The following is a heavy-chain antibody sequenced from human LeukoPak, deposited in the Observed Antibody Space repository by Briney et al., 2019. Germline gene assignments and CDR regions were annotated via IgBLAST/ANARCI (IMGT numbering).Heavy chain of an antibody. CDR1: GGSISSSSYY. D-gene: IGHD2/OR15-2a*01. Sequence: SETLSLTCTVSGGSISSSSYYWGWIRQPPGKGLEWIGSIYYSGSTYYNPSLKSRVTISVDTSKNQFSLKLRSVTAADTAVYYCVRTNFTYYYYYMDVWGKGTTITVSS. J-gene: IGHJ6*03. CDR2: IYYSGST. CDR3: VRTNFTYYYYYMDV. V-gene: IGHV4-39*07.